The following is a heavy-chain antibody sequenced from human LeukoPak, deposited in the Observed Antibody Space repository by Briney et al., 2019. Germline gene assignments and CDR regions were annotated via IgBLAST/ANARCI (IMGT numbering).Heavy chain of an antibody. CDR3: ARARYSDF. Sequence: GGSLRLSCVASGFTFSNYWMTWVRQAPGKGLEWVANIKEDGNEKNYADSVKGRFTISRDNAKNSLYLQMNSLRGEDTAVYYCARARYSDFWGQGTLVTVSS. J-gene: IGHJ4*02. CDR2: IKEDGNEK. CDR1: GFTFSNYW. V-gene: IGHV3-7*01.